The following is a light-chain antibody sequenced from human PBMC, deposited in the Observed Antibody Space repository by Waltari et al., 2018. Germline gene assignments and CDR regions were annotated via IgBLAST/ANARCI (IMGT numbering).Light chain of an antibody. CDR1: SGPSSNI. J-gene: IGLJ3*02. CDR2: LNADGSH. V-gene: IGLV4-69*01. Sequence: QLVLTQSPSASASLGASVKPTCTLSSGPSSNIIAWLQQLPEKGPRFLMKLNADGSHSRGAEIPDRFSGSSSGAERYITISSLQPEDEADYYCQTGGHGTWVFGGGTKLTVL. CDR3: QTGGHGTWV.